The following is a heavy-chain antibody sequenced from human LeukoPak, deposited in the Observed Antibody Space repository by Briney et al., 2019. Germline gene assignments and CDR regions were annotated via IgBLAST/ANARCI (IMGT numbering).Heavy chain of an antibody. CDR1: GFTFSSYA. V-gene: IGHV3-64*01. CDR2: ISSNGGST. D-gene: IGHD5-18*01. J-gene: IGHJ4*02. CDR3: ARGRGGQLWSWLDY. Sequence: PGGSLRLSCAASGFTFSSYAMHWVRQAPGKGLEYVSAISSNGGSTYYANSVKGRFTISRDNSKNTLYLQMGSLRAEDMAVYYCARGRGGQLWSWLDYWGQGTLVTVSS.